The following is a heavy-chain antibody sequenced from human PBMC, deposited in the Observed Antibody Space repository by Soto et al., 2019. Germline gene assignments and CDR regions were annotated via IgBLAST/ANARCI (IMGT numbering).Heavy chain of an antibody. Sequence: EVQLLESGGGLVQPGGSLRLSCAASGFTFSSYAMSWVRQAPGKGLEWVSAISGSGGSTYYADSAKGRFTISRDNSKNTLYLQMNSLRAEDTAVYYCAKDPAKAAAGQLFIDYWGQGTLVTVSS. CDR2: ISGSGGST. V-gene: IGHV3-23*01. CDR3: AKDPAKAAAGQLFIDY. D-gene: IGHD6-13*01. J-gene: IGHJ4*02. CDR1: GFTFSSYA.